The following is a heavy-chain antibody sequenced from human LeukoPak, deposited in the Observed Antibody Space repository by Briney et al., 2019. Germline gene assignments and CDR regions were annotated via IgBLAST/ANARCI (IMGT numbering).Heavy chain of an antibody. CDR3: ARDQDSYYGSGSYYIPFDY. J-gene: IGHJ4*02. CDR2: ISSSGSTI. Sequence: PGGSLRLSCAASGFTFSSYGMNWVRQAPGKGLEWVSYISSSGSTIYYADSVKGRFTISRDNAKNSLYLQMNSLRAEDTAVYYCARDQDSYYGSGSYYIPFDYWGQGTLVTVSS. D-gene: IGHD3-10*01. CDR1: GFTFSSYG. V-gene: IGHV3-48*03.